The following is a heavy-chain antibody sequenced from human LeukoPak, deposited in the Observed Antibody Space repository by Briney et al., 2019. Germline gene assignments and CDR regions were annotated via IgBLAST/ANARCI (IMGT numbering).Heavy chain of an antibody. J-gene: IGHJ6*03. CDR2: INHSGST. D-gene: IGHD6-6*01. CDR1: GGSFSGYY. V-gene: IGHV4-34*01. Sequence: PSETLSLTCAVYGGSFSGYYWSWIRQPPGKGLEWIGEINHSGSTNYNPSLKSRVTISVDTSKNQFSLKLSSVTAADTAVYYCARRRYSSSSDRFYYYYYYMDVWGKGTTVTVSS. CDR3: ARRRYSSSSDRFYYYYYYMDV.